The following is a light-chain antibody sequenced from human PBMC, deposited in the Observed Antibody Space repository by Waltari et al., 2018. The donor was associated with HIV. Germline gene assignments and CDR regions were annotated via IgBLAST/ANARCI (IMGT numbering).Light chain of an antibody. V-gene: IGLV2-14*01. J-gene: IGLJ2*01. Sequence: QSALTQPATVSGSPGQSLTISCTCGSNDVGGYNYVSWYQHLPGKATKLIIYEVRNRPSGVSNRFSGSKSGNTASLTISGLQAEDEADYYCTSYASSSSLLFGGGTKLTVL. CDR1: SNDVGGYNY. CDR2: EVR. CDR3: TSYASSSSLL.